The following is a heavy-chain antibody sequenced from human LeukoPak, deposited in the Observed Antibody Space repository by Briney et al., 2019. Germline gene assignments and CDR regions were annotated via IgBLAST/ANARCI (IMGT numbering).Heavy chain of an antibody. CDR2: FYTSGST. CDR3: ARDIGRPTFGGVIATYFDY. Sequence: KPSETLSLTCTVSGGSISSYYWSWLRQPAGKGLEWIGRFYTSGSTNYNPSLKSRVTMSVDTSKNQFSLKLSYVTAVDTAVYYCARDIGRPTFGGVIATYFDYWGQGTLVTVSS. CDR1: GGSISSYY. D-gene: IGHD3-16*02. V-gene: IGHV4-4*07. J-gene: IGHJ4*02.